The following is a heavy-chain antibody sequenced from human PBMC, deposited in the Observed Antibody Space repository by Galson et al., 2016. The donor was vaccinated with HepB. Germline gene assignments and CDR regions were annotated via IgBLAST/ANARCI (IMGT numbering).Heavy chain of an antibody. Sequence: SLRLSCAASGFSFSRHAMHWVRQAPGKGLEWVAVISNDGTRRYYTDSVKGRFSISRDNSKNTLYVQMNSLRAEDTAVYYCASWWQTPASYFDYWGQGTLVTVSS. V-gene: IGHV3-30-3*01. J-gene: IGHJ4*02. CDR1: GFSFSRHA. CDR3: ASWWQTPASYFDY. D-gene: IGHD2-8*02. CDR2: ISNDGTRR.